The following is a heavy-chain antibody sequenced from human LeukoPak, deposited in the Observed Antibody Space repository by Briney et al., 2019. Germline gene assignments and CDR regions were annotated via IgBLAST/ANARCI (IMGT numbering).Heavy chain of an antibody. Sequence: GESLKISCKGSGYSFTSYCIGWVRQMPGKGLEWMGIIYPGDSDTRYSPSFQGQVTISADKSIRTAYLQWSSLKASDTAMYYCARVAVAGTNYYYGMDVWGQGTTVTVSS. J-gene: IGHJ6*02. CDR3: ARVAVAGTNYYYGMDV. D-gene: IGHD6-19*01. CDR1: GYSFTSYC. V-gene: IGHV5-51*01. CDR2: IYPGDSDT.